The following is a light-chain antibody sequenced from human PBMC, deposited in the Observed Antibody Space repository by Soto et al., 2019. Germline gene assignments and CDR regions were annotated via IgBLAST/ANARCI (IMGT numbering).Light chain of an antibody. CDR1: SSDVGGYNY. CDR3: SFYSNNTTLAYV. CDR2: EVS. Sequence: QSALTQPASVSGSPGQSITISCTGTSSDVGGYNYVSWYQQHPGKAPKLMIYEVSNRPSGVSNRFSGSKSGNTASLTISGLQAEDEADYYCSFYSNNTTLAYVYGPATK. J-gene: IGLJ1*01. V-gene: IGLV2-14*01.